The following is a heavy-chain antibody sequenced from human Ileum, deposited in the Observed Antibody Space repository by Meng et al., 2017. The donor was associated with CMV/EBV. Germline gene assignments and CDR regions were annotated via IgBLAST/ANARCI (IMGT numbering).Heavy chain of an antibody. J-gene: IGHJ6*02. D-gene: IGHD1-26*01. CDR1: GFIFSDHY. CDR2: IRVKAKSYTT. CDR3: ARDLGVGATDYYADMDV. V-gene: IGHV3-72*01. Sequence: GESLKISCVASGFIFSDHYMDWVRQAPGKGLEWVGRIRVKAKSYTTEYAASVKGRFTISRDDSKNSLYLQMNSLKTEDTAVYYCARDLGVGATDYYADMDVWGQGTTVTVSS.